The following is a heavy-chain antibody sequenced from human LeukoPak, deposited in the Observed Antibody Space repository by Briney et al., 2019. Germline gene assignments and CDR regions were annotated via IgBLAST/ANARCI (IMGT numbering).Heavy chain of an antibody. CDR3: AKPDPGSYCRSTSCYPYSYYYMDV. Sequence: GGSLRLSCAGSGFTFSIHAMSWVRHSPGKGLEWVSSIGGSGKNTFYADAVKGRFTISRDNSKDTLYLQMTSLRAEDTAVYYCAKPDPGSYCRSTSCYPYSYYYMDVWGKGTTVTVSS. D-gene: IGHD2-2*01. CDR1: GFTFSIHA. V-gene: IGHV3-23*01. J-gene: IGHJ6*03. CDR2: IGGSGKNT.